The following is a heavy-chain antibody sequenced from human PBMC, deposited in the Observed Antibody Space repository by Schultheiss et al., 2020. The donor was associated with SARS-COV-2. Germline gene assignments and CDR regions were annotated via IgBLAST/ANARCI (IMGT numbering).Heavy chain of an antibody. CDR1: GFMFSSYA. CDR2: ISGSATST. V-gene: IGHV3-23*01. Sequence: GGSLRLSCAASGFMFSSYAMSWVRQAPGKGLEWVSAISGSATSTYYADSVRGRSTISRDKSKSTLYLQMNSLRVEDTAIYYCARADDYGGNSLDHWGQGTLVTVSS. D-gene: IGHD4-23*01. CDR3: ARADDYGGNSLDH. J-gene: IGHJ4*02.